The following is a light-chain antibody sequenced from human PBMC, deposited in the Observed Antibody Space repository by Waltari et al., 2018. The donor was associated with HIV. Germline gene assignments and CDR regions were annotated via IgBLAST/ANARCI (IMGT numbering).Light chain of an antibody. J-gene: IGLJ2*01. CDR2: DVD. CDR3: SSYTTTNTVV. CDR1: SSDISTYNF. Sequence: QSALTQPASVSGSPGQSITISCSGTSSDISTYNFVSWYQKHPDKAPKLLIYDVDTRPSGVPRRFSGCKSGDTASLTISAIQADDEADYFCSSYTTTNTVVFGGGTKVSVL. V-gene: IGLV2-14*03.